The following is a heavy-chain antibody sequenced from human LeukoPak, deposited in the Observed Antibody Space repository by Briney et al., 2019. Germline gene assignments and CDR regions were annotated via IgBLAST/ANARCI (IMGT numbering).Heavy chain of an antibody. CDR3: ARDRDGYNYEAFDI. J-gene: IGHJ3*02. V-gene: IGHV3-33*01. CDR2: IWFDATNK. D-gene: IGHD5-24*01. Sequence: GRSLRLSCAASGFTFSSYGMHWVRQAAGKGLEWVAVIWFDATNKYYADSVKGRFTFSRDNSKSTLYLQMNSLRAEATAVYYCARDRDGYNYEAFDIWGQGTMVTVSS. CDR1: GFTFSSYG.